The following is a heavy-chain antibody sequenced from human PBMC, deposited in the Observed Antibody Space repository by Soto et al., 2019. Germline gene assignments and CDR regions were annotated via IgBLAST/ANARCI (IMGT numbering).Heavy chain of an antibody. CDR3: ARDGNFDAFDI. J-gene: IGHJ3*02. CDR2: MNPILGIA. D-gene: IGHD4-4*01. V-gene: IGHV1-69*10. Sequence: SVKVSCKASGYTFPNYDINWVRQATGQGLEWMGWMNPILGIANYAQKFQGRVTITADKSTSTAYMELSSLRSEDTAVYYCARDGNFDAFDIWGQGTMVTVSS. CDR1: GYTFPNYD.